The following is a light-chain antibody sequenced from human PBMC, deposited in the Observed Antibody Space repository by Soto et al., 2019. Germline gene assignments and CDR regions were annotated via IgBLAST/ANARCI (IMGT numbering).Light chain of an antibody. CDR3: QQYGSSPPRT. J-gene: IGKJ1*01. Sequence: DIVVTQSPLSLPVTPGEPASISCRSSQSLLHINGYNYLDWYQQKPGQAPRLLIYGASTRATDVPDRFSGSGSGADFTLTISRLEPEDFAVYYCQQYGSSPPRTFGQGTKVE. V-gene: IGKV3-20*01. CDR1: QSLLHINGYNY. CDR2: GAS.